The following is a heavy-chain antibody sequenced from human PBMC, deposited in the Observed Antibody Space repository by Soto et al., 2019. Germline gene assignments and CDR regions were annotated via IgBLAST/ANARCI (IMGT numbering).Heavy chain of an antibody. D-gene: IGHD3-22*01. CDR1: GGSMNTYY. Sequence: SETLSLTCTVSGGSMNTYYWGWLRQPPGKGLEWVGYIYYSGSTTYSPSLKSRVTISVDTSKNQFSLKLDSVTAADTAVYYCARLGGYYQAFDQWGQGSLVTLSS. J-gene: IGHJ4*02. CDR2: IYYSGST. CDR3: ARLGGYYQAFDQ. V-gene: IGHV4-59*08.